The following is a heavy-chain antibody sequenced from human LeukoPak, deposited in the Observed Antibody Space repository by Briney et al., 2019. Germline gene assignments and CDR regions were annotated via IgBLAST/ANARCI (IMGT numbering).Heavy chain of an antibody. V-gene: IGHV5-51*01. J-gene: IGHJ4*02. CDR2: IYPGDSDT. CDR1: RYSFTSYW. CDR3: ARLLAAPVGCFDY. Sequence: GESLKISCKGSRYSFTSYWIVWVRQMPGKGLEWMGIIYPGDSDTRYSPSFQGQVTISADKSISIAYLQWSSLKASDTAMYYCARLLAAPVGCFDYWGQGTLVTVSS. D-gene: IGHD6-6*01.